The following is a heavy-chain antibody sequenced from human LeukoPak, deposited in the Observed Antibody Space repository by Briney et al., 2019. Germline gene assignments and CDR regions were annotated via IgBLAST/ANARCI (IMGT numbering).Heavy chain of an antibody. D-gene: IGHD4-17*01. CDR3: ESNDYADP. V-gene: IGHV3-30-3*01. CDR2: TSSDLNVK. J-gene: IGHJ5*02. CDR1: GFTFRNYV. Sequence: PGGSLRLSCAASGFTFRNYVIHWVRQAPGKGLEWVAVTSSDLNVKLYADSVKGRFTISRDNSKNTLYLQMNSLRAEDTAVYYCESNDYADPWGQGTLVTVSS.